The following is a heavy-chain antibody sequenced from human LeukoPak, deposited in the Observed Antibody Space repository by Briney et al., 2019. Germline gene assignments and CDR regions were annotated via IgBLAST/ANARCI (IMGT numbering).Heavy chain of an antibody. CDR1: GFTFSSYT. J-gene: IGHJ4*02. CDR3: ARSVYSTNADS. V-gene: IGHV4-39*01. Sequence: PGGSLRLSCAASGFTFSSYTMNWVRQPPGKGLEWIGSMYYSGSTYYNPSLKSRVTISINTSKNQLSLKLSSVTAADTAVYYCARSVYSTNADSWGQGTLVTGSS. D-gene: IGHD6-13*01. CDR2: MYYSGST.